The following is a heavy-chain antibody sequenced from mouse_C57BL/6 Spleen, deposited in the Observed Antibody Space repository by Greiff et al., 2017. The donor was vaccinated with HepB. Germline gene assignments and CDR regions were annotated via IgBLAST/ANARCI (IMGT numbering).Heavy chain of an antibody. V-gene: IGHV7-3*01. Sequence: EVKLMESGGGLVQPGGSLSLSCAASGFTFTDYYMSWVRQPPGKALEWLGFIRNKANGYTTEYSASVKGRFTISRDNSQSIPYLQMNALRAEDSATYYCARYHYGSSVFAYWGQGTLVTVSA. CDR3: ARYHYGSSVFAY. D-gene: IGHD1-1*01. CDR2: IRNKANGYTT. CDR1: GFTFTDYY. J-gene: IGHJ3*01.